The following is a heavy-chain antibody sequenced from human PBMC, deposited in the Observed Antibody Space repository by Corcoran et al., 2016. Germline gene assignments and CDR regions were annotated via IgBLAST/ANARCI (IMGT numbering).Heavy chain of an antibody. J-gene: IGHJ5*02. D-gene: IGHD3-22*01. Sequence: QVQLVQSGAEVKKPGASVKVSCKASGYTFTGYFMYWVRQAPGQGLEWMGWINPNSGGTNYAQKFQGRVTMTRDTSISTAYMELSRLRSDDTAVYYCARGPPYYYDSSGYYYGTNWFDPWGQGTLVTVSS. CDR3: ARGPPYYYDSSGYYYGTNWFDP. V-gene: IGHV1-2*02. CDR2: INPNSGGT. CDR1: GYTFTGYF.